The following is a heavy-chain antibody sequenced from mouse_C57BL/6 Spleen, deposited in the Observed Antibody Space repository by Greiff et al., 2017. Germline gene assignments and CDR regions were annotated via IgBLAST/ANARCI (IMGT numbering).Heavy chain of an antibody. V-gene: IGHV5-2*01. D-gene: IGHD2-4*01. CDR1: EYEFPSHD. CDR3: AREGLRDAMDD. Sequence: EVKVVESGGGLVQPGESLKLSCESTEYEFPSHDMSWVRQTPEQRLELVAAINSDGGSTYYPDTMARRFIISRDNTTTPLYLQMSNLRSKDTALYYCAREGLRDAMDDWGQGTTVTVSS. CDR2: INSDGGST. J-gene: IGHJ4*01.